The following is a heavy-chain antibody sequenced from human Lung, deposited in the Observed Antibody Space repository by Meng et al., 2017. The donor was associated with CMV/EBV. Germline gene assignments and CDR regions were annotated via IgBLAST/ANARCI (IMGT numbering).Heavy chain of an antibody. CDR2: IRYDGSNT. D-gene: IGHD5-12*01. J-gene: IGHJ4*02. Sequence: GXXRLSXAMSGFTLSSYGMHWVRQAPGKGLEWVAFIRYDGSNTYYADSVKGRFTISRDNSKNTLYLQMNSLRAEDTAVYYCANRYSGFEDVWYFDYWGQGTXVTVSS. CDR1: GFTLSSYG. V-gene: IGHV3-30*02. CDR3: ANRYSGFEDVWYFDY.